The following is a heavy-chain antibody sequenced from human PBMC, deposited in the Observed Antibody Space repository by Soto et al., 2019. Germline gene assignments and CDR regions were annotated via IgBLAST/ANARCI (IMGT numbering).Heavy chain of an antibody. Sequence: PGGSLRLSCAAFGYSLRDYSMNWIRQAPGKGLEWISYAGISRKYIFYSDSVRGRFTISRDEAKNSVYLQLNSLRDEDTAVYYCVRDHDWAFDIWGQGTMVTVSS. V-gene: IGHV3-21*05. CDR2: AGISRKYI. CDR3: VRDHDWAFDI. CDR1: GYSLRDYS. J-gene: IGHJ3*02. D-gene: IGHD3-9*01.